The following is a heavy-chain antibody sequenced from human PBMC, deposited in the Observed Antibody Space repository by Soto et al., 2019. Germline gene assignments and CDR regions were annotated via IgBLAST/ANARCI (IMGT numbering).Heavy chain of an antibody. CDR3: ARELDAVYYGMDV. CDR1: GYTFTGYY. V-gene: IGHV1-2*02. Sequence: ASVKVSCKASGYTFTGYYMHWVRQAPGQGLEWMGWINPNSGGTNYAQKFQGRVTMTRDTSISTAYMELSRLRSDDTAVYYCARELDAVYYGMDVWGQGTTVTVS. J-gene: IGHJ6*02. CDR2: INPNSGGT.